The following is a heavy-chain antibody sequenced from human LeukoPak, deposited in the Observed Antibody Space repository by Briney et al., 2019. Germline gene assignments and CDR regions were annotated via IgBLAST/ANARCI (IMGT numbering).Heavy chain of an antibody. CDR1: QFTFNNYA. J-gene: IGHJ4*02. CDR3: ARVPSGRLGFSDY. Sequence: GGSLRLSCVASQFTFNNYAMNWVRQAPGKGLEWVSSISSSSSYIYYADSVKGRFTISRDNAKNSLYLQMNSLRAEDTAVYYCARVPSGRLGFSDYWGQGTLVTVSS. V-gene: IGHV3-21*01. CDR2: ISSSSSYI. D-gene: IGHD6-19*01.